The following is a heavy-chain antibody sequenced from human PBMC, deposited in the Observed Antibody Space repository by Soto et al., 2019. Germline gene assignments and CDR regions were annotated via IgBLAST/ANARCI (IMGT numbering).Heavy chain of an antibody. CDR1: GFTFSDHY. Sequence: EVQLVESGGGLVQPGGSLRLSCVASGFTFSDHYMDWVRQAPGKGLEWVGRIRNKAYTYTTEHAASVKGRFTMSRDDLKNSVFLDMNSLKSEDTAVYFCTKGLCTGGSCFSGDSWGQGTLVTVSS. D-gene: IGHD2-15*01. J-gene: IGHJ5*01. CDR2: IRNKAYTYTT. V-gene: IGHV3-72*01. CDR3: TKGLCTGGSCFSGDS.